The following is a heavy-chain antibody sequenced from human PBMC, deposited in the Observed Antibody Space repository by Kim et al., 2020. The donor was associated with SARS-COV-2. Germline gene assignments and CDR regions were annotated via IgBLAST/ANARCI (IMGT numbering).Heavy chain of an antibody. V-gene: IGHV5-10-1*01. J-gene: IGHJ5*02. Sequence: YSPSFQGHVTISADKSISTAYLQWSSLKASDTAMYYCARQSAAAGTWFDPWGQGTLVTVSS. D-gene: IGHD6-13*01. CDR3: ARQSAAAGTWFDP.